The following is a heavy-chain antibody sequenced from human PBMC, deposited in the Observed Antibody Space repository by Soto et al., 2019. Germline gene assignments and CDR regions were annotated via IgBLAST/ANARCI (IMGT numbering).Heavy chain of an antibody. D-gene: IGHD1-7*01. CDR1: GGSFSGYY. CDR3: ARGNNWNYPNNWFDP. J-gene: IGHJ5*02. Sequence: KPSETLSLTCAVYGGSFSGYYWSWIRQPPGKGLEWIGEINHSGSTNYNPSLKSRVTISVDTSKNQFSLKLSSVTAADTAVYYCARGNNWNYPNNWFDPWGQGTLVTVSS. CDR2: INHSGST. V-gene: IGHV4-34*01.